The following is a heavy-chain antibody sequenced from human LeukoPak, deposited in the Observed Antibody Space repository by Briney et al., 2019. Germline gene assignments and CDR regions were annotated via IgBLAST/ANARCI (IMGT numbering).Heavy chain of an antibody. J-gene: IGHJ4*02. D-gene: IGHD3-10*01. V-gene: IGHV4-4*07. CDR1: GGSSSRFY. Sequence: PSETLSLTCTVSGGSSSRFYWSWIRQPAGKGLEWIGRIETSGNTNYKPSLKSRVTISVDTSKSQFSLKLSSVTAADTAVYYCARATLVRGVIGFDYWGQGTLVTVSS. CDR2: IETSGNT. CDR3: ARATLVRGVIGFDY.